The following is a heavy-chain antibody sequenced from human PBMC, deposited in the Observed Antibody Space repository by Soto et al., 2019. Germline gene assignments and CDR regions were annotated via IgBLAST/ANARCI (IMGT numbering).Heavy chain of an antibody. J-gene: IGHJ6*02. V-gene: IGHV3-23*01. CDR3: ARGFGVVTGYYYYGMDV. CDR1: GFTFSSYA. CDR2: ISGSGGST. D-gene: IGHD3-3*01. Sequence: QSGGSLRLSCAASGFTFSSYAMSWVRQAPGKGLEWVSAISGSGGSTYYADSVKGRFTISRDNSKNTLYLQMNSLRAEDTAVYYCARGFGVVTGYYYYGMDVWGQGTTVTVSS.